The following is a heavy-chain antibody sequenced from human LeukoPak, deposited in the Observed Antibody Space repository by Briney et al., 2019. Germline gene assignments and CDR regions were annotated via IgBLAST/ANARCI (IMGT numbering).Heavy chain of an antibody. CDR1: GFTFSSYW. Sequence: GGSLRLSCADSGFTFSSYWMHWFRQAPGKGLVWVSRINSDGSSTSYADSVKGRFTISRDNAKNTLYLQMNSLRAEDTAVYYCASLRDYSAFDIWGQGTMVTVSS. CDR3: ASLRDYSAFDI. V-gene: IGHV3-74*01. D-gene: IGHD3-10*01. J-gene: IGHJ3*02. CDR2: INSDGSST.